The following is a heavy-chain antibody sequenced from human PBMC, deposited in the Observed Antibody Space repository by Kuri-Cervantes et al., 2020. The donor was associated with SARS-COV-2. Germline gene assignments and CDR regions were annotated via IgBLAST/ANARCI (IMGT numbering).Heavy chain of an antibody. CDR3: ARIRHPYWYFDL. J-gene: IGHJ2*01. Sequence: SETLSLTCTVSGGSISSGDYYWSWIRQPPGKGLEWIGYIYYSGSTYYNPSLKSRVTISVDTSKNQFSLKLSSMTAADTAVYYCARIRHPYWYFDLWGRGTLVTVSS. CDR2: IYYSGST. V-gene: IGHV4-30-4*08. D-gene: IGHD1-1*01. CDR1: GGSISSGDYY.